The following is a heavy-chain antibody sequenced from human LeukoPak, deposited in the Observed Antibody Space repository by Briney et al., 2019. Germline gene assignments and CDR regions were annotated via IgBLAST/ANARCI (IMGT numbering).Heavy chain of an antibody. V-gene: IGHV1-69*02. J-gene: IGHJ5*02. D-gene: IGHD2-2*01. CDR3: AQTTPPYCSSTSCYSGNWFDP. CDR1: GGTFSSYT. Sequence: ASVKVSCKASGGTFSSYTISWVRQAPGQGLEWMGRIIPILGIANYAQKFQGRATITADKSTSTAYMELSSLRSEDTAVYYCAQTTPPYCSSTSCYSGNWFDPWGQGTLVTVSS. CDR2: IIPILGIA.